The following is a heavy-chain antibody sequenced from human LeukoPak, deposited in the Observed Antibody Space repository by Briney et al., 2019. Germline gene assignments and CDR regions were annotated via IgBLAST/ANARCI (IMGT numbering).Heavy chain of an antibody. V-gene: IGHV3-64D*06. CDR2: ISSNGDNT. CDR1: GFTFSTYV. J-gene: IGHJ4*02. CDR3: VRGTGY. Sequence: PGGSLRLSCSVSGFTFSTYVMHWVRQAPGKGLEYVSAISSNGDNTYYADSVKGRFTISRDNSKNTLYLQMSSLRPDDTAVYFWVRGTGYWGQGTLVTVCS.